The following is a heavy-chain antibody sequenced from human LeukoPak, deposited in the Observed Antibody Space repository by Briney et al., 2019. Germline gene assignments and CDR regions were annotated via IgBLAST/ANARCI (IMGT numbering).Heavy chain of an antibody. D-gene: IGHD3-10*01. CDR1: GFTFSTYA. Sequence: GGSLRLSCAASGFTFSTYAMSWVRQPPGKGLEWVSAISGSGGSTYYADCVKGRFTISRDNSKNTLYLQMNSLRAEDTAVYYCAKAGYYGSGSFPVSKPFDPWGQGTLVTVSS. CDR3: AKAGYYGSGSFPVSKPFDP. CDR2: ISGSGGST. J-gene: IGHJ5*02. V-gene: IGHV3-23*01.